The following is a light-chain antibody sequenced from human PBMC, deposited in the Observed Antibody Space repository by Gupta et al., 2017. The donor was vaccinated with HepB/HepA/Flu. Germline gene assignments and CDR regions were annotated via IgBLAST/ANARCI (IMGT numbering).Light chain of an antibody. Sequence: GDRVTITCRSSQSISIWLAWYQQKPGKAPNLLIYKASSLPSGVPSRFSGSGSGTAFTLTISSLQPDDFATYYCQQYGSYPQTFGQGTTVEIK. CDR2: KAS. CDR1: QSISIW. J-gene: IGKJ1*01. CDR3: QQYGSYPQT. V-gene: IGKV1-5*03.